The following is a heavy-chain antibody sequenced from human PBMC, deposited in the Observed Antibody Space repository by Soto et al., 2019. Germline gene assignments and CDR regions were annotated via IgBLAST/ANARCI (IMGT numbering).Heavy chain of an antibody. D-gene: IGHD3-16*01. V-gene: IGHV4-30-2*01. CDR1: GGSITSGGYA. J-gene: IGHJ5*02. CDR2: MYHSGNT. Sequence: TSYTLYIACAVSGGSITSGGYAWGWIRQPPGQGLEWIGYMYHSGNTYYNPSLKGRVTISLDHSRNQFSLRLNSVTAADTAVYFCASSKYDAVAGSVWFDPWGQGTLVTVSS. CDR3: ASSKYDAVAGSVWFDP.